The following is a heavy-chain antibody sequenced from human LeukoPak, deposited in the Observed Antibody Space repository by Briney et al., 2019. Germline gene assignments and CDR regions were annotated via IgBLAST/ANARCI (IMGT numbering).Heavy chain of an antibody. J-gene: IGHJ5*02. Sequence: GESLKISCKGSGYSFTSYWIGWVRQLPGKGLEWMGIIYPGDSDTRYSPSFQGQVTISADKSISTAYLQWSSLKASDTAMYYCARQSRFYSRSSVGWFDPWGQGTLVTVSS. D-gene: IGHD6-6*01. CDR1: GYSFTSYW. CDR3: ARQSRFYSRSSVGWFDP. CDR2: IYPGDSDT. V-gene: IGHV5-51*01.